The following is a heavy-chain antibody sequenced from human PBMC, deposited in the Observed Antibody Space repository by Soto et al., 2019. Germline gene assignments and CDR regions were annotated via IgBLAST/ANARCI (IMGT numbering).Heavy chain of an antibody. Sequence: GSLRLSCAASGFTFSSYGMHWVRQAPGKGLEWVAVIWYDGSNKYYADSVKGRFTISRDNSKNTLYLQMNSLRAEDTAVYYCAREDYDTYYYGSGSLPYFDYWGQGTLVTVSS. CDR3: AREDYDTYYYGSGSLPYFDY. CDR2: IWYDGSNK. CDR1: GFTFSSYG. J-gene: IGHJ4*02. V-gene: IGHV3-33*01. D-gene: IGHD3-10*01.